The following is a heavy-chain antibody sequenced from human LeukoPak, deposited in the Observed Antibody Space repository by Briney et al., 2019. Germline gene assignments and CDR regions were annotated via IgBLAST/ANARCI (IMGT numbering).Heavy chain of an antibody. CDR2: INHSGST. Sequence: PGGSLRLSCAASGFTVSSNYMSWVRQPPGMGLEWIGEINHSGSTNYNPSLKSRVTISVDTSKNQFSPKLSSVTAADTAVYYCARGFIVVVPAALYYYYYGMDVWGKGTTVTVSS. J-gene: IGHJ6*04. CDR3: ARGFIVVVPAALYYYYYGMDV. CDR1: GFTVSSNY. D-gene: IGHD2-2*01. V-gene: IGHV4-34*01.